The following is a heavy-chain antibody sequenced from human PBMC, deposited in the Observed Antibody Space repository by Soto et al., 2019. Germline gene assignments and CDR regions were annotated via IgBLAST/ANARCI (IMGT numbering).Heavy chain of an antibody. J-gene: IGHJ6*02. CDR1: GWSLRTTGVG. CDR3: VQSRCGGDCLEIYSSHAYNGLDV. D-gene: IGHD2-21*02. CDR2: LYWDDEQ. V-gene: IGHV2-5*02. Sequence: QVTLKESGPTLVKPTQTLTLTCTVSGWSLRTTGVGVGWVRQPPGKALEWLALLYWDDEQRYSPSLRSRLTIAKDISEKHVVLTMPNMDTVDTATYYCVQSRCGGDCLEIYSSHAYNGLDVWGQGTTVTVSS.